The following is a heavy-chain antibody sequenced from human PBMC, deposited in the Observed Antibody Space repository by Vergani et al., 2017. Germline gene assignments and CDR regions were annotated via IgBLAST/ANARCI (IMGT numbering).Heavy chain of an antibody. J-gene: IGHJ4*02. D-gene: IGHD4-17*01. Sequence: EVQLVESGGGLVQPGGSLRLSCAASGFTFSSYSMNWVRQAPGKGLEWVSYISSSSSTIYYADSVKGRFTISRDNSKNTLYLQMNSLRSEDTAVYYCAKEVGMTTLTSGDYWGQGTLVTISS. CDR3: AKEVGMTTLTSGDY. V-gene: IGHV3-48*01. CDR1: GFTFSSYS. CDR2: ISSSSSTI.